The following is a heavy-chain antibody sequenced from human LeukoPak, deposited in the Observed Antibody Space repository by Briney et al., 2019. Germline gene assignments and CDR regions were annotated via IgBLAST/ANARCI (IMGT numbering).Heavy chain of an antibody. CDR1: GFTFSSYA. CDR3: AIANWGHPFDY. V-gene: IGHV3-23*03. J-gene: IGHJ4*02. D-gene: IGHD7-27*01. Sequence: GGSLRLSCAASGFTFSSYAMSWVRQAPGKGLEWVSVIYSGGSTYYADSVKGRFTISRDNAKNSLYLQMNSLRAEDRAVYYCAIANWGHPFDYWGQGTLVTVSS. CDR2: IYSGGST.